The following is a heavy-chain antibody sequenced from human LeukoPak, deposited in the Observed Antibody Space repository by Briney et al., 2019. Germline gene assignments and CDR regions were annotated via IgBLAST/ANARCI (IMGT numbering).Heavy chain of an antibody. V-gene: IGHV4-59*01. CDR1: GGSISSYY. D-gene: IGHD2-2*02. CDR3: ARAGYCSSTSCYIKRGWFDP. J-gene: IGHJ5*02. CDR2: IFYSGTT. Sequence: SETLSLTCTVSGGSISSYYWSWIRQPPGKGLEWIGFIFYSGTTNYNPSLKSRVTISVDTSKNQFSLKLSSVTAADTAVYYCARAGYCSSTSCYIKRGWFDPWGQGTLVTVSS.